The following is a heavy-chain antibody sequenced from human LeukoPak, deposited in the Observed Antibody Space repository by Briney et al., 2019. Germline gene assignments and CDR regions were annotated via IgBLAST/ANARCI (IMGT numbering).Heavy chain of an antibody. CDR3: ARFSRITGGDWGDAFDI. Sequence: SETLSLTCTVYGGSFSDYFWSWIRQPPGKGREWIGEIEDGGTTNYNPSLMSRVTVSMDRSKKKFSLTMNSVPAADTAVYYCARFSRITGGDWGDAFDIWGHGTTVSVSS. J-gene: IGHJ3*02. CDR1: GGSFSDYF. V-gene: IGHV4-34*01. CDR2: IEDGGTT. D-gene: IGHD2-21*02.